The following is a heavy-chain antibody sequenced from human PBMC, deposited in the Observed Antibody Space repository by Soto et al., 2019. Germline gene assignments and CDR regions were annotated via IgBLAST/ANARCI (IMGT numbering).Heavy chain of an antibody. CDR2: INHSGST. CDR1: GGSFSGYY. CDR3: ARVPHSSSFLYFDY. D-gene: IGHD6-6*01. J-gene: IGHJ4*02. V-gene: IGHV4-34*01. Sequence: SETLSLTCAVYGGSFSGYYWSWIRQPPGKGLEWIGEINHSGSTNYNPSLKSRVTISVDTSKNQFSLKLSSVTAADTAVYYCARVPHSSSFLYFDYWGQGTLVTVSS.